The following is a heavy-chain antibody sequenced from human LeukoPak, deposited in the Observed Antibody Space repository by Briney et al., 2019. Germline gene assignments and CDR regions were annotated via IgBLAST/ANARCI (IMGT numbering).Heavy chain of an antibody. Sequence: SETLSLTRTVSGGFISSYYWSWIRQPPGKGLEWIGYIYYSGNTNYNPSLKSRVTVSIDTSKNQFSLKLSSVTAADTAMYYCARNTYFDYWGQGTLVTVSS. CDR2: IYYSGNT. J-gene: IGHJ4*02. CDR1: GGFISSYY. CDR3: ARNTYFDY. V-gene: IGHV4-59*01.